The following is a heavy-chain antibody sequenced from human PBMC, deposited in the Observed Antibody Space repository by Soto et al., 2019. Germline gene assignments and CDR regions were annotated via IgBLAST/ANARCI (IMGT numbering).Heavy chain of an antibody. J-gene: IGHJ6*02. D-gene: IGHD3-10*01. V-gene: IGHV3-23*01. CDR1: GCIFRGYA. CDR2: ISGSGGST. Sequence: PGGSLRLSCAAAGCIFRGYAMSWVRQAPGKGLEWVSAISGSGGSTYYADSVKGRFTISRDNSKNTLYLQMNSLRAEDTAVYYCAKDRAQVLLWFGELWSYGMDVWGQGTTVTVSS. CDR3: AKDRAQVLLWFGELWSYGMDV.